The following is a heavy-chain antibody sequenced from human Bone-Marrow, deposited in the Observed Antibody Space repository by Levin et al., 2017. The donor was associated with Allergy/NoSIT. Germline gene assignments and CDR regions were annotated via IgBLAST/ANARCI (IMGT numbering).Heavy chain of an antibody. J-gene: IGHJ3*01. Sequence: PGGSLRLSCAAAGFKFTNFAIHWVRQLPGKAPEWVAVVSYDGRSKDYAESAKGRFAISRDNSNNIVYLEMKSLTVEDTGVYFCVKYTRSSWYATASFDVWGQGTTVSVSS. CDR3: VKYTRSSWYATASFDV. V-gene: IGHV3-30*09. CDR1: GFKFTNFA. D-gene: IGHD2-2*01. CDR2: VSYDGRSK.